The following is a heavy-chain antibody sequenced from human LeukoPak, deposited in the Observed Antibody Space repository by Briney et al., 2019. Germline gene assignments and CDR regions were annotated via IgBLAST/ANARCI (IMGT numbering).Heavy chain of an antibody. V-gene: IGHV3-23*01. Sequence: GGSLRLSYAASGFAFSRQDMGWVRQAPGKGLEWVSGISDSGDRTYYADSVKGRFTISRDNSKNTLYLQMNSLRVEDTAVYYCAKDARRSSGWFFFDHWGQGTLVTVSS. CDR2: ISDSGDRT. J-gene: IGHJ4*02. CDR3: AKDARRSSGWFFFDH. CDR1: GFAFSRQD. D-gene: IGHD6-19*01.